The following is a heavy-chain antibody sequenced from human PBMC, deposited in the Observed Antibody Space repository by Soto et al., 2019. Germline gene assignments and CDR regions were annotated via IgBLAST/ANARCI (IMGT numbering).Heavy chain of an antibody. Sequence: SETLSLTCIVSGESISSSSYYWGWIHQPPGKGLEWIGSIYYSGRTYYNPSFKSRVTISIDTSKNQFSLKLSSVTATDTAVYYCARQRTTVVTQAYFDHWGQGALVTVSS. D-gene: IGHD2-21*02. V-gene: IGHV4-39*01. CDR3: ARQRTTVVTQAYFDH. CDR2: IYYSGRT. J-gene: IGHJ4*02. CDR1: GESISSSSYY.